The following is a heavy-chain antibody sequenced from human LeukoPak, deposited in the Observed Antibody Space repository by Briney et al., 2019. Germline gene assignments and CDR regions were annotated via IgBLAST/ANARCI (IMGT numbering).Heavy chain of an antibody. CDR2: IYHSGST. D-gene: IGHD1-7*01. V-gene: IGHV4-30-2*01. J-gene: IGHJ2*01. CDR1: GGSISSGGYS. Sequence: PSETLSLTCAVSGGSISSGGYSWSWIRQPPGKGLEWIGYIYHSGSTYYNPSLKSRVTISVDRSKNQFSLKLSSVTAADTAVYYCASVTGTRFDYWGRGTLVTVSS. CDR3: ASVTGTRFDY.